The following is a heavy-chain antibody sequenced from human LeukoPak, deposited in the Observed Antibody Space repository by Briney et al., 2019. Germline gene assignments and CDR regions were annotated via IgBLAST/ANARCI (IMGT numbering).Heavy chain of an antibody. J-gene: IGHJ6*03. Sequence: PSQTLSLTCTVSGGSISCYYWTWIRQPAGKGLEYLGRIHASGNTYYNPSLNSRVAISIDTSKNQFSLKVSSVAAADTAVYYCARDLGYGYYFYYYLDVWGKGTTVTVSS. D-gene: IGHD5-18*01. V-gene: IGHV4-61*02. CDR3: ARDLGYGYYFYYYLDV. CDR1: GGSISCYY. CDR2: IHASGNT.